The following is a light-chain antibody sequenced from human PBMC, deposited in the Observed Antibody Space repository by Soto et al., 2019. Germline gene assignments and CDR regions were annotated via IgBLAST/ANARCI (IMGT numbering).Light chain of an antibody. CDR2: AAS. CDR1: ESIARH. CDR3: QQSYSALSIT. V-gene: IGKV1-39*01. Sequence: DIQMTQSPSSLSASVGDRVTITCRASESIARHLNWYQQKPGKAPKLLIYAASSLQNGVPSRFRGDGSGTDFTLTISNLQPEDFATYYSQQSYSALSITFGQGTRLEIK. J-gene: IGKJ5*01.